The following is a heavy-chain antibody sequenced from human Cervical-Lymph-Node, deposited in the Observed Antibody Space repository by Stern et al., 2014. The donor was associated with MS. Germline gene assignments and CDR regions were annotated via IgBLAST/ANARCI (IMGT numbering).Heavy chain of an antibody. J-gene: IGHJ4*02. CDR3: ALYADTFY. Sequence: VQLVESGAEVKGPGASVKLSCKASGNIFTSYYVHWIRQAPGQELEWMGIINPIGGTTTYTQRFQDRLTLTRDTSTRTIYMGLSSLRSEDTAVYYCALYADTFYWGQGTLVTVSS. CDR2: INPIGGTT. V-gene: IGHV1-46*01. D-gene: IGHD2-2*01. CDR1: GNIFTSYY.